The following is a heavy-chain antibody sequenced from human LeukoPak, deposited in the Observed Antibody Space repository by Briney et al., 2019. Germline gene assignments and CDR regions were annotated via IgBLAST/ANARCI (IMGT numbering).Heavy chain of an antibody. J-gene: IGHJ4*02. CDR1: GYTFTSYY. V-gene: IGHV1-46*01. Sequence: GASVKVSCKASGYTFTSYYMHWVRQAPGQGLEWMGIINPSGGSTSYAQKFQGRVTMTRDTSTSTVYMELSSLRSEDTAVYYCARAERITMIVVEYGYWGRGTLVTVSS. CDR2: INPSGGST. D-gene: IGHD3-22*01. CDR3: ARAERITMIVVEYGY.